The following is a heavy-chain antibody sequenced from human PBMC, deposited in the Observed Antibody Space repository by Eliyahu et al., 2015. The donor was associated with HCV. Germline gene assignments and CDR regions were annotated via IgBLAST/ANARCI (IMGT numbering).Heavy chain of an antibody. CDR2: ISNSGYTT. CDR3: ARGDHYYDRSGYPYYYGMDV. Sequence: QVQLVESGGGLVKPGGSLRLXCSAXGFTFSDYYVTWIRQAPGKGLEWVSYISNSGYTTYYADSVKGRFTISRDNAKNSLYLQMNSLRAEDTAIYYCARGDHYYDRSGYPYYYGMDVWGQGTTVIVSS. J-gene: IGHJ6*02. D-gene: IGHD3-22*01. V-gene: IGHV3-11*01. CDR1: GFTFSDYY.